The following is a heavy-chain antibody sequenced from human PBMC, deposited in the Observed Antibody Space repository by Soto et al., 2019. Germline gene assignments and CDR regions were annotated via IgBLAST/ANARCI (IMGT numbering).Heavy chain of an antibody. CDR1: AGSVSSGSYC. CDR3: ARDSMDFFDS. CDR2: IYSSGIS. V-gene: IGHV4-61*01. Sequence: PSETLSLTCTVSAGSVSSGSYCWTWIRQPPGKGLDWIRYIYSSGISLFNPSLKSRVIISIDTSMNQFSLKLSSVTAADTAVYYCARDSMDFFDSWGQGTMFTVSS. J-gene: IGHJ4*02. D-gene: IGHD2-2*03.